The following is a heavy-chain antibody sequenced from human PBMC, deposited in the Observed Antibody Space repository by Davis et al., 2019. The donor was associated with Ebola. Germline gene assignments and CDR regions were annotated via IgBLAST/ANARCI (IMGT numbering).Heavy chain of an antibody. CDR3: AKRIAAAGTDGYFDL. V-gene: IGHV3-23*01. J-gene: IGHJ2*01. CDR1: GFTFSSYA. D-gene: IGHD6-13*01. CDR2: ISGSGGST. Sequence: GESLKISCAASGFTFSSYAMSWVRQAPGKGLEWVSAISGSGGSTYYADSVKGRFTISRDNSKNTLYLQMNSLRAEDTAVYYCAKRIAAAGTDGYFDLWGRGTLVTVSS.